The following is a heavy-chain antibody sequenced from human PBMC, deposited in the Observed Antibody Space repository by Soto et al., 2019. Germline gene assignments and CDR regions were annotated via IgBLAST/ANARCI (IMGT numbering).Heavy chain of an antibody. V-gene: IGHV3-11*05. CDR3: ARIIAAAGGRRYFDL. CDR2: ISSSSSYT. D-gene: IGHD6-13*01. Sequence: QVQLVESGGGLVKPVGSLRLSCAASGFTFSDYYMSWIRQAPGKGLEWVSYISSSSSYTNYADSVKGRFTISRDNAKNSLYLQMNSLRAEDTAVYYCARIIAAAGGRRYFDLWGRGTLVTVSS. J-gene: IGHJ2*01. CDR1: GFTFSDYY.